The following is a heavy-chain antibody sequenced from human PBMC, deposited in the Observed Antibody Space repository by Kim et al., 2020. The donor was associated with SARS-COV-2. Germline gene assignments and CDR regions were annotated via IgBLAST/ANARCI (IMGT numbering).Heavy chain of an antibody. CDR1: GYTFTSYV. CDR3: ARGGEQWLIPEYYFDY. J-gene: IGHJ4*02. Sequence: ASVKVSCKASGYTFTSYVMNWVRQAPGQGLEWMGWINTNTGNPTYAQGFTGRFVFSLDTSVSTAYLQISSLKAEDTAVYYCARGGEQWLIPEYYFDYWGQGTLVTVSS. V-gene: IGHV7-4-1*02. D-gene: IGHD6-19*01. CDR2: INTNTGNP.